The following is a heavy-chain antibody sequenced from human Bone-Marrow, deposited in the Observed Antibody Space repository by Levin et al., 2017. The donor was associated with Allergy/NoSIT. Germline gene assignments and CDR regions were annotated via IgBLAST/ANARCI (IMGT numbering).Heavy chain of an antibody. V-gene: IGHV3-33*01. CDR2: IWYDGSNK. J-gene: IGHJ6*02. D-gene: IGHD2-2*01. CDR3: ARDLGWYCSSTSCYPPAPKYYYYGMDG. Sequence: PGGSLRLSCAASGFTFSSYGMHWVRQAPGKGLEWVAVIWYDGSNKYYADSVKGRFTISRDNSKNTLYLQMNSLRAEDTAVYYCARDLGWYCSSTSCYPPAPKYYYYGMDGWGQGTTVTVSS. CDR1: GFTFSSYG.